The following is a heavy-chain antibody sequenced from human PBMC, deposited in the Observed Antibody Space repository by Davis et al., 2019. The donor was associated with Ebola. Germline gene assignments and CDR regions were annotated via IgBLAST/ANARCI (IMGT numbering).Heavy chain of an antibody. D-gene: IGHD5-18*01. CDR2: IIPMFHTP. Sequence: SVNVSRKRSLDTFNSHALSRARQAPRQGLEWMGGIIPMFHTPNYPQKLQGRVTMTTDTSTSTAYMELRSLRSDDTAVYYCARVIQLWSLRLDYWGQGTLVTVSS. J-gene: IGHJ4*02. CDR3: ARVIQLWSLRLDY. CDR1: LDTFNSHA. V-gene: IGHV1-69*05.